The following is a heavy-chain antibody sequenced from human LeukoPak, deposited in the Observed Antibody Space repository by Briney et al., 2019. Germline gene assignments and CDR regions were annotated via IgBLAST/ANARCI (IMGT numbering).Heavy chain of an antibody. Sequence: ASVKVSCKASGYTFTGYYMHWVRQAPGQGRERMAWINPNRGGTNYAQKFQGRVTMTRDTSISTAYMELSRLRSDDTAVYYCARDQGATPPRNWGQGTLVTVSS. D-gene: IGHD1-26*01. CDR3: ARDQGATPPRN. J-gene: IGHJ4*02. CDR2: INPNRGGT. V-gene: IGHV1-2*02. CDR1: GYTFTGYY.